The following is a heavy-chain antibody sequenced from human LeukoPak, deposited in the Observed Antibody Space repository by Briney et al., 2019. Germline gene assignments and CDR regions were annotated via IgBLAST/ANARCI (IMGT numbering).Heavy chain of an antibody. Sequence: GGSLRLSCAASGFTFSSYSMNWVRQAPGKGLEWVSAISSSRSYIYYADSVKGRFTISRYNAKNSLYLQTNSLRAEDTAVYYCAGLYGSGSYNYWGQGTLVTVSS. CDR3: AGLYGSGSYNY. CDR1: GFTFSSYS. CDR2: ISSSRSYI. V-gene: IGHV3-21*01. D-gene: IGHD3-10*01. J-gene: IGHJ4*02.